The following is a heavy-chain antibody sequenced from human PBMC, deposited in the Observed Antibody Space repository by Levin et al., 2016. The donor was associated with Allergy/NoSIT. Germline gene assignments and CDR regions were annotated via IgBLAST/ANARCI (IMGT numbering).Heavy chain of an antibody. D-gene: IGHD3-10*01. J-gene: IGHJ6*03. CDR2: IWYDGSNK. Sequence: VRQAPGKGLEWVAVIWYDGSNKYYADSVKGRFTISRDNSKNTLYLQMNSLRAEDTAVYYCARDGGAVRGVSYYHMDVWGKGTTVTVSS. CDR3: ARDGGAVRGVSYYHMDV. V-gene: IGHV3-33*01.